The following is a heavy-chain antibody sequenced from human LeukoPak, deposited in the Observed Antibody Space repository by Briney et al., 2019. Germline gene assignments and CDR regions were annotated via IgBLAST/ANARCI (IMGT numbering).Heavy chain of an antibody. V-gene: IGHV1-69*05. CDR3: NIAARPGLCWFDP. Sequence: SVKVSCKASGGTFSSYAISWVRQAPGQGLEWMGRIIPIFGTANYAQRFQGRVTITTDESTSTAYMELSSLRSEDTAVYYCNIAARPGLCWFDPWGQGTLVTVSS. J-gene: IGHJ5*02. CDR1: GGTFSSYA. D-gene: IGHD6-6*01. CDR2: IIPIFGTA.